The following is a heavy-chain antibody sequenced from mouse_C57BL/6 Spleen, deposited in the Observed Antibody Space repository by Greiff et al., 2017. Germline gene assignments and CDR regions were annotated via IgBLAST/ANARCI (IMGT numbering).Heavy chain of an antibody. CDR3: ARSTALSAMDY. Sequence: QVQLKQSGAELARPGASVKMSCKASGYTFTSYTMHWVQQRPGQGLEWIGYISPSSGYTKYNQTFKDKGTLTADKYASTAYMQLSSLTSEDSAVYYCARSTALSAMDYWGQGTSVTVSS. D-gene: IGHD1-2*01. CDR2: ISPSSGYT. CDR1: GYTFTSYT. V-gene: IGHV1-4*01. J-gene: IGHJ4*01.